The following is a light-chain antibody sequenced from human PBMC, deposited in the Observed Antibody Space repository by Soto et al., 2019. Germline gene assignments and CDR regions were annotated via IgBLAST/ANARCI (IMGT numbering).Light chain of an antibody. CDR3: ISYTGSDTSYV. J-gene: IGLJ1*01. CDR1: NSDIGSYSH. Sequence: QSVLTQPASVSGSPGQSITISGTLTNSDIGSYSHVAWYQQYPGKTPKLIIYEVSYRPSGVSHRFSGSKSGITASLTISGLQAEDEADYYCISYTGSDTSYVFGTGTKVTVL. V-gene: IGLV2-14*01. CDR2: EVS.